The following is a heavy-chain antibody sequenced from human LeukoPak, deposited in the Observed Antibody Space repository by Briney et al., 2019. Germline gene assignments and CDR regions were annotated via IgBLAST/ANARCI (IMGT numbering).Heavy chain of an antibody. D-gene: IGHD2-2*01. CDR2: INTDSSDI. V-gene: IGHV3-21*05. CDR3: ARDTFQPGLIDS. CDR1: GFTFSRFA. Sequence: GAPRLSCAASGFTFSRFAMNWVRQAPGKGLEWISYINTDSSDIHYADSVKGRFTISRDNARNTLFLQLSSLRAEDSAVYYCARDTFQPGLIDSWGQGTLVTVSS. J-gene: IGHJ4*02.